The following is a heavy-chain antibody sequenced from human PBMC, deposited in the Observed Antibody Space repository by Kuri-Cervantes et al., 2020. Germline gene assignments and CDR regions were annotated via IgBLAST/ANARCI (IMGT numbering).Heavy chain of an antibody. CDR2: IKQDGSEK. CDR1: GFTFSSYW. D-gene: IGHD6-19*01. V-gene: IGHV3-7*01. Sequence: GESLKISCAASGFTFSSYWMSWVRQAPGKGLEWVANIKQDGSEKCYVDSVKGRFTISRDNAKNSLYLQMNSLRAEDTAVYYCARVSVAGTIYYYYGMDVWGQGTTVTVSS. J-gene: IGHJ6*02. CDR3: ARVSVAGTIYYYYGMDV.